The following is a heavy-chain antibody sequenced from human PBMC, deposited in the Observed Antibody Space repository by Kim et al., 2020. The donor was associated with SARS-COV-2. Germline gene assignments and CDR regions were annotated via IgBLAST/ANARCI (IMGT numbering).Heavy chain of an antibody. Sequence: SETLSLTCTVSGGSISSGGYYWSWIRQHPGKGLEWIGYIYYSGSTYYNPSLKSRVTISVDTSKNQFSLKLSSVTAADTAVYYCASLVEDYYYGSGSYYKGGFDYWGQGTLVTVSS. CDR1: GGSISSGGYY. V-gene: IGHV4-31*03. CDR2: IYYSGST. J-gene: IGHJ4*02. D-gene: IGHD3-10*01. CDR3: ASLVEDYYYGSGSYYKGGFDY.